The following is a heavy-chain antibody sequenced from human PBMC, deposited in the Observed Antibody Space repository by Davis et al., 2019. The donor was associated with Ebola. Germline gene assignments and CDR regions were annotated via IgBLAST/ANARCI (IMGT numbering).Heavy chain of an antibody. V-gene: IGHV1-18*01. CDR1: GYTFTSYG. D-gene: IGHD6-19*01. CDR2: ISAYNGNT. Sequence: ASVKVSCKASGYTFTSYGISWVRQAPGQGLEWMGWISAYNGNTNYAQKLQGRVTMTTDTSTSTAYMELRSLRSDDTAVYYCARCPAPEQWLARGSWFDPWGQGTLVTVSS. J-gene: IGHJ5*02. CDR3: ARCPAPEQWLARGSWFDP.